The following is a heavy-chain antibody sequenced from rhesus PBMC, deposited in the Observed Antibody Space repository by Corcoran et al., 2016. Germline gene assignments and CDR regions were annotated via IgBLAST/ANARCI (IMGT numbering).Heavy chain of an antibody. CDR2: IYGSGGSN. CDR3: ARVGSSWSEWDTVGTAWYFEL. Sequence: QVQLQESGPGLVKPSETLSLTCAVSGYSTSSGYYWGWIRQPPGKGLEWVGSIYGSGGSNYLNPSLKSRVTLSVDTSKNQFSLKLSSVTAADTAVYYCARVGSSWSEWDTVGTAWYFELWGPGTPITISS. CDR1: GYSTSSGYY. V-gene: IGHV4S14*01. D-gene: IGHD5-42*01. J-gene: IGHJ2*01.